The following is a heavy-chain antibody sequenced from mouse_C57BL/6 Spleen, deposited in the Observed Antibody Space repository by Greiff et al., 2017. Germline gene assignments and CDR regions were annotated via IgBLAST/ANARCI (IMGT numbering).Heavy chain of an antibody. Sequence: VQLQQSGAELARPGASVKMSCKASGYTFTSYTMHWVKQRPGQGLEWIGYINPSSGYTKYNQKFKDKATLTADKSSSTAYMQLSSLTSEDSAVYYCARSGDYGSSLWYFDVWGTGTTVTVSS. V-gene: IGHV1-4*01. CDR2: INPSSGYT. CDR3: ARSGDYGSSLWYFDV. D-gene: IGHD1-1*01. CDR1: GYTFTSYT. J-gene: IGHJ1*03.